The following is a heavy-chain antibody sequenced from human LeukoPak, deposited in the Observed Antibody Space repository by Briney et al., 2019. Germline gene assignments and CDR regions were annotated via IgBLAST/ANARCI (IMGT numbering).Heavy chain of an antibody. CDR1: GGSFSGYY. CDR3: ARDKGGLAFDP. J-gene: IGHJ5*02. Sequence: PSETLSLTCAVYGGSFSGYYWSWIRQPPGKGLEWIGEINHSGSTNYNPSLKSRVTISVDTSKNQFSLKLSSVTAADTAVYYCARDKGGLAFDPWGQGTLVTVSS. CDR2: INHSGST. V-gene: IGHV4-34*01. D-gene: IGHD3-16*01.